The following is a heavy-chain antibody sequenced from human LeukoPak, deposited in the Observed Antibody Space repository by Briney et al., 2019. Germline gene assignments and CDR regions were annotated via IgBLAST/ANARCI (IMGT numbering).Heavy chain of an antibody. V-gene: IGHV3-48*04. J-gene: IGHJ6*03. CDR1: GFTFSIYW. Sequence: GGSLRLSCAASGFTFSIYWMYWVRQAPGKGLVWVSYISSSGSTIYYADSVKGRFTISRDNAKNSLYLQMNSLRAEDTAVYYCAKRRGLELLYYYYMDVWGKGTTVTVSS. D-gene: IGHD1-7*01. CDR3: AKRRGLELLYYYYMDV. CDR2: ISSSGSTI.